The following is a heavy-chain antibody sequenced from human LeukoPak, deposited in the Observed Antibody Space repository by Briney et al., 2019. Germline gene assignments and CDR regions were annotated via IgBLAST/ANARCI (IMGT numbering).Heavy chain of an antibody. CDR1: GYTFTGYY. D-gene: IGHD2-15*01. CDR3: ARGLNCSGGTCSDS. V-gene: IGHV1-2*02. CDR2: INPNSGGT. Sequence: ASVTVSFKSSGYTFTGYYVHWVRQAPGQGLEWMGCINPNSGGTNYAQKFQGRVTMTRDTSISTAYMELGRLRSDDTAVYYCARGLNCSGGTCSDSWGQGTLVTVSS. J-gene: IGHJ4*02.